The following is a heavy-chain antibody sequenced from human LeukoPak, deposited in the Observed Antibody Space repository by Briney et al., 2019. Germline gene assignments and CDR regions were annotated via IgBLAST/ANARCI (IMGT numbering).Heavy chain of an antibody. Sequence: HGESLKISCKGSGYSFSSHWIAWVRQMPGKGLEWMGIIYPGDSDTRYSPSFQGQVTISVDKSITTAYLQWSSLKASDTAMYYCTRPPFIWGQGTMVPVSS. V-gene: IGHV5-51*01. CDR2: IYPGDSDT. J-gene: IGHJ3*02. CDR3: TRPPFI. CDR1: GYSFSSHW.